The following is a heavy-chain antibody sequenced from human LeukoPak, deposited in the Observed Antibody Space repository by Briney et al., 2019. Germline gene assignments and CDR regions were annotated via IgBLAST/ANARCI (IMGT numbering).Heavy chain of an antibody. CDR2: INPNSGGT. V-gene: IGHV1-2*02. J-gene: IGHJ4*02. CDR3: ARGPLRLGELSFFDY. CDR1: GYTFTGYY. D-gene: IGHD3-16*02. Sequence: ASVRVSCKASGYTFTGYYMHWVRQAPGQGLEWMGWINPNSGGTNYAQKFQGRVTMTRDTSISTAYMELSRLRSDDTAVYYCARGPLRLGELSFFDYWGQGTLVTVSS.